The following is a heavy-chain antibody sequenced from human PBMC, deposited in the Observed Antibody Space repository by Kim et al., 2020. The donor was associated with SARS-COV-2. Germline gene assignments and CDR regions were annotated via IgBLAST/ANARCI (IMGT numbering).Heavy chain of an antibody. Sequence: SETLSLTCSVSGGSINNYYWSWIRQPPGKGLEWIGYIYHGGSSFYNPSLKSRVTISVDASENQFSLKLTSVTAADTAMYYCARFFWSGSNWFDPWGQGTLVTVSS. CDR1: GGSINNYY. CDR3: ARFFWSGSNWFDP. D-gene: IGHD3-3*01. CDR2: IYHGGSS. V-gene: IGHV4-59*13. J-gene: IGHJ5*02.